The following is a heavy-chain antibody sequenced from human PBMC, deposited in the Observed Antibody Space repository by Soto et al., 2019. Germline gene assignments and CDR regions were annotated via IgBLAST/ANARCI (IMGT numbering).Heavy chain of an antibody. CDR2: IGRRSDI. V-gene: IGHV3-21*01. Sequence: PGGSQSLSDGASGFSFSSYGMRWVRQAPGKGLEWVSSIGRRSDIYYADSVKGRFTISRDNAKNSVSLQVNSLRDEDTAVYYCAREETAWPLAYGLDVWGQGTTVTVSS. CDR3: AREETAWPLAYGLDV. D-gene: IGHD2-21*02. CDR1: GFSFSSYG. J-gene: IGHJ6*02.